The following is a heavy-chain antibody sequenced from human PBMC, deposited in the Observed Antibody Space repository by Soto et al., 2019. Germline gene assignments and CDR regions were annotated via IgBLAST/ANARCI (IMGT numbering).Heavy chain of an antibody. CDR2: INHSGST. Sequence: SETLSLTCAVYGGSFSGYYWSWIRQPPGKGLEWIGEINHSGSTNYNPSLKSRVTISVDTSKNQFSLKLSSVTAADTAVYYCASRLTYYYDSSGSLGYWGQGTPVTVSS. D-gene: IGHD3-22*01. CDR3: ASRLTYYYDSSGSLGY. CDR1: GGSFSGYY. V-gene: IGHV4-34*01. J-gene: IGHJ4*02.